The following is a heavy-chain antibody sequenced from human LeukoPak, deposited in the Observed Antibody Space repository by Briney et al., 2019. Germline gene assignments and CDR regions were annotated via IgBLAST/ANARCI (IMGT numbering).Heavy chain of an antibody. D-gene: IGHD2-21*01. CDR1: GFTFGSYT. CDR2: ISADGGRT. CDR3: AKHRGGLPRPIWFDS. J-gene: IGHJ5*01. Sequence: GGSLRLSCAASGFTFGSYTMSWVRQVPGQGLEGVAGISADGGRTYYAGSVQGRFTISRDNANNMLNLQLSALRADDAAVYYCAKHRGGLPRPIWFDSWGQGTMVAVSS. V-gene: IGHV3-23*01.